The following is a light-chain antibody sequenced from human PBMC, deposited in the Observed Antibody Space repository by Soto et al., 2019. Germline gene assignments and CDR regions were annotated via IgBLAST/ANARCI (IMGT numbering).Light chain of an antibody. CDR2: DAS. Sequence: DIQITHPPSSLSASLGYIVTITCQASQNINNYLNWYQQKPGRAPKLLIYDASNLEAGVPSRFRGSGSGTDFTFTISRLQPEDIATYYCQQYENLHTFGQGTRLEI. CDR1: QNINNY. V-gene: IGKV1-33*01. J-gene: IGKJ5*01. CDR3: QQYENLHT.